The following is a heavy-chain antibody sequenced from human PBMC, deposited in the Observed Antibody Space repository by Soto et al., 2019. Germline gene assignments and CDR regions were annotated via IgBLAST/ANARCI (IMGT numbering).Heavy chain of an antibody. CDR2: INHSGST. Sequence: SETLSLTCAVYGGSFSGYYWSWIRQPPGKGLEWIGEINHSGSTNYNPSPKSRVTISVDTSKNQFSLKLSSVTAADTAVYYCARRSYCGGDCYRPTQYFQHWGQGTLVTVSS. CDR1: GGSFSGYY. D-gene: IGHD2-21*02. V-gene: IGHV4-34*01. J-gene: IGHJ1*01. CDR3: ARRSYCGGDCYRPTQYFQH.